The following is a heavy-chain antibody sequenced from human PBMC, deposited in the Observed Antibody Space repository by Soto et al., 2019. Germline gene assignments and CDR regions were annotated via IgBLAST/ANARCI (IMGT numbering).Heavy chain of an antibody. CDR3: ARGGGIFGVNWFDP. CDR2: IYYSGST. D-gene: IGHD3-3*01. J-gene: IGHJ5*02. Sequence: PSETLSLTCTVSGGSISSYYWSWIRQPPGKGLEWIGYIYYSGSTNYNPSLKSRVIISVDTSKNQFSLKLSSVTAADTAVYYCARGGGIFGVNWFDPWGQGTLVTVSS. V-gene: IGHV4-59*01. CDR1: GGSISSYY.